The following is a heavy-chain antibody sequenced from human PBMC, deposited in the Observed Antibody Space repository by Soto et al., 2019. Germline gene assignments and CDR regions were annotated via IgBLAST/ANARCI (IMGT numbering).Heavy chain of an antibody. CDR1: GGSLGSYY. V-gene: IGHV4-59*01. CDR3: ERDGEGRMTTNPYYYNGMDV. Sequence: QVQLQESGPGLVEASETLSLTCTVSGGSLGSYYWSWIRQPPGKGLEWIGYVFYTGRANYNASLKSRVSISLDTSNYKSSLKLSSMTAADTAVYYCERDGEGRMTTNPYYYNGMDVWGPGTTVTVSS. D-gene: IGHD2-21*01. J-gene: IGHJ6*02. CDR2: VFYTGRA.